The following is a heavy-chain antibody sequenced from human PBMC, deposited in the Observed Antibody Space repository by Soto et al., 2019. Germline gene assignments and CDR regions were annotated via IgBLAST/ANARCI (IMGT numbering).Heavy chain of an antibody. CDR1: GYTFTGYY. CDR3: ARDPSVTMVRGSYYFDY. V-gene: IGHV1-2*04. J-gene: IGHJ4*02. CDR2: INPNSGGT. D-gene: IGHD3-10*01. Sequence: ASVKVSCKASGYTFTGYYMHCVRQAPGQGLEWMGWINPNSGGTNYAQKFQGWVTMTRDTSISTAYMELSRLRSDDTAVYYCARDPSVTMVRGSYYFDYWGQGTLVTVSS.